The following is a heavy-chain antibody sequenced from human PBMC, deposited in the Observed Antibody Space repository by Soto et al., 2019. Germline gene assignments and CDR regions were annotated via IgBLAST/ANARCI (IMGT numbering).Heavy chain of an antibody. CDR2: IIPLFGTP. Sequence: QVQLVQSGAEVKKPGSSVKVSCKASGGTFNTYGITWVRQALGQGLEWMGVIIPLFGTPTYAQNFQGRISITADESSSTAYMELSSIRSDDTAVYYCAREGTSIVGTTYDYYYGLDVWGQGTTVTVSS. CDR3: AREGTSIVGTTYDYYYGLDV. J-gene: IGHJ6*02. D-gene: IGHD1-26*01. V-gene: IGHV1-69*01. CDR1: GGTFNTYG.